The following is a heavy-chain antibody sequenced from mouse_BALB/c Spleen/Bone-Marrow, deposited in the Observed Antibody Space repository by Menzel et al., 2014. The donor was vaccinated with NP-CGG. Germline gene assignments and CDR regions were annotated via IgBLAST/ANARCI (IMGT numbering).Heavy chain of an antibody. D-gene: IGHD1-1*01. CDR3: ASYYYGSSSFAY. CDR2: IDPANGNT. Sequence: VQLKQSGAELVKPGASVKLSCTASGFNIKDTYMHWVKQRPEQGLEWIGRIDPANGNTKYDPKFQGKATITADTSSNTAYLQLSSLTSEDTAVYYCASYYYGSSSFAYWGQATMVTVSA. J-gene: IGHJ3*01. CDR1: GFNIKDTY. V-gene: IGHV14-3*02.